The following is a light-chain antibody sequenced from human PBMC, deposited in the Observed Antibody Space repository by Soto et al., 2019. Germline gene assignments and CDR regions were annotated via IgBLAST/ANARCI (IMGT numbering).Light chain of an antibody. Sequence: QSVLTQPPSASGTPGQRVSISCSGSSSNIGGTNYAYWYQQLPGAAPKLLMHSNNLRPSGVPERISGSKSGTSASLAISGLRSGDEAVYYCASWDDRLGAVIFGGGTKLTVL. CDR2: SNN. V-gene: IGLV1-47*02. CDR1: SSNIGGTNY. J-gene: IGLJ2*01. CDR3: ASWDDRLGAVI.